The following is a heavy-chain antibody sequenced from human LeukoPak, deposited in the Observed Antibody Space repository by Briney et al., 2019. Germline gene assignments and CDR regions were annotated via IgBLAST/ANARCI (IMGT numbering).Heavy chain of an antibody. CDR2: MNPNSGNT. D-gene: IGHD2-8*02. J-gene: IGHJ4*02. CDR1: GYTFTSYD. CDR3: ARLVDPTYYFDY. V-gene: IGHV1-8*01. Sequence: ASVKVSCKASGYTFTSYDINWVRQATGQGLEWMGWMNPNSGNTGYAQKFQGRVTMTRNTSISTAYMELSSLRSEDTAVYYCARLVDPTYYFDYWGQGTLVTVSS.